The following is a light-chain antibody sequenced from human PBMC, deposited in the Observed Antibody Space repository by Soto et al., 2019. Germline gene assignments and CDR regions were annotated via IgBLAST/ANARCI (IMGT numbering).Light chain of an antibody. J-gene: IGKJ1*01. CDR3: QQYNSYRWT. V-gene: IGKV1-33*01. Sequence: DIQMTQSPSSLSASVGDRVTITCQASQNINNYLNWYQQKPGRAPKLLIYDASNLEAGVPSRFRGSGSGTDFTFTISRLQPEDIATYYCQQYNSYRWTFGLGTKVE. CDR1: QNINNY. CDR2: DAS.